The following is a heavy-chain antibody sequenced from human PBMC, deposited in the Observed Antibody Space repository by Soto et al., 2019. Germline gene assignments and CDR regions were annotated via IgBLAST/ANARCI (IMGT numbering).Heavy chain of an antibody. V-gene: IGHV1-8*01. CDR2: MNPNSGNT. CDR3: WFYDYFWGSPPQWYGMDV. J-gene: IGHJ6*02. CDR1: GYTFTSYD. Sequence: GASVKVSCKASGYTFTSYDINWVRQATGQGLEGMGWMNPNSGNTGYAQKLQGRVTMTRNTSISTAYMELSSLRSEDTAVYYCWFYDYFWGSPPQWYGMDVWGQGTTVTVS. D-gene: IGHD3-16*01.